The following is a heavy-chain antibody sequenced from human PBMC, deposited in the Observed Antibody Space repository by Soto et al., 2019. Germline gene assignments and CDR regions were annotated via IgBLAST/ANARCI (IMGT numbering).Heavy chain of an antibody. CDR2: IYWDDDK. V-gene: IGHV2-5*02. D-gene: IGHD2-2*01. CDR1: GFSLRPSGVG. J-gene: IGHJ4*02. Sequence: SGPTLVNPTQPLTLTCTFSGFSLRPSGVGVGWIRQPPGKALEWLALIYWDDDKRYSPTLKRRLTITKDTSKNQVVLTMTNMDPVDTATYYCAHLVPAAIVDYWGQGTLVTVSS. CDR3: AHLVPAAIVDY.